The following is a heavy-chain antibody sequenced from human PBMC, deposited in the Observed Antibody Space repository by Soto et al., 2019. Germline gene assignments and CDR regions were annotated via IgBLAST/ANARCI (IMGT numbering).Heavy chain of an antibody. J-gene: IGHJ4*02. Sequence: EVHLVESGGGLVEPGGSLRLSCAASGFPFSNAWMSWVRQAPGKGLEWVGSIKSKTDGGTTDYAAPVKGRFTISRDDSKNMLYLQMNSLKIEETAVYYCTTALRFLGWPDYWGQGTLVTVSS. CDR2: IKSKTDGGTT. CDR1: GFPFSNAW. V-gene: IGHV3-15*01. D-gene: IGHD3-3*01. CDR3: TTALRFLGWPDY.